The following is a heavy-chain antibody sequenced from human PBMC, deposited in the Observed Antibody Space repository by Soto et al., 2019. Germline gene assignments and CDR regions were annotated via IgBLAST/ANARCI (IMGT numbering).Heavy chain of an antibody. CDR1: GGSISSYY. CDR3: ARLYSSSSGKNFDY. CDR2: IYNSGST. D-gene: IGHD6-6*01. J-gene: IGHJ4*02. V-gene: IGHV4-59*01. Sequence: XETLSLTCTVAGGSISSYYWSWIRQPPGKGLEWIGYIYNSGSTSYNPSLKSRVTISVDMSKNQFSLKLSSVTAADTAVYYCARLYSSSSGKNFDYWGQGTLVTVSS.